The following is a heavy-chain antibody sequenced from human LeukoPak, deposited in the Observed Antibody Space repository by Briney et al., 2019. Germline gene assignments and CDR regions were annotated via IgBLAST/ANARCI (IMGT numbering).Heavy chain of an antibody. D-gene: IGHD3-10*01. Sequence: GGSLRLSCAASGFTFSRFSMNWVRQAPGKGLEWVANIKQDGGEEYYVDSVKGRFTISRDNAKNSLYLQMNSLRAEDTAVYYCAREQAMVRGVLAHDYWGQGTLVTVSS. V-gene: IGHV3-7*01. CDR3: AREQAMVRGVLAHDY. CDR2: IKQDGGEE. J-gene: IGHJ4*02. CDR1: GFTFSRFS.